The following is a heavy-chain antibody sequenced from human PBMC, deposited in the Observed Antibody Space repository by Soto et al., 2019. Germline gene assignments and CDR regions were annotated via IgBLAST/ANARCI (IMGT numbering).Heavy chain of an antibody. CDR2: ISGSDGKT. D-gene: IGHD3-3*01. J-gene: IGHJ4*02. CDR1: GFAFNGFA. V-gene: IGHV3-23*01. Sequence: GGSLRLSCAASGFAFNGFAMSWVRQAPGKGLGWVSTISGSDGKTFYADSVKGRFSISRDTSQSTLYLQMNSLRADDTAMYYCARWSYLDYWGQGTRVTVSS. CDR3: ARWSYLDY.